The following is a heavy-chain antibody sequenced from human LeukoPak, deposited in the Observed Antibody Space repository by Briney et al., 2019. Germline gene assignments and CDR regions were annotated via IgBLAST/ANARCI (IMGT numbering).Heavy chain of an antibody. CDR1: GGSFSGYY. J-gene: IGHJ4*02. CDR3: ASGEYSSSLSIVDY. V-gene: IGHV4-34*01. Sequence: SETLSLTCAVYGGSFSGYYWSWIRQPPGKGLEWIGEINHSGSTNYNPSLKSRVTISVDTSKNQFSLKLSSVTAADTAVYYCASGEYSSSLSIVDYWGQGTLVTVSS. D-gene: IGHD6-6*01. CDR2: INHSGST.